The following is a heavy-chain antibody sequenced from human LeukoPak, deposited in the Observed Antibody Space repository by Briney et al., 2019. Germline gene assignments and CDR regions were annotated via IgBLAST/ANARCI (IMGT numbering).Heavy chain of an antibody. J-gene: IGHJ5*02. D-gene: IGHD6-13*01. V-gene: IGHV4-61*01. CDR2: IYYSGNT. Sequence: SETLSLTCTVSGGSVTSGSYYWSWIRQLPGKGLEWIGYIYYSGNTNYNPSLKSRVAISVDTSKNQFSLNLTSMTAADTAVYYCARLSSSRTGVFDPWGQGTLVTVSS. CDR1: GGSVTSGSYY. CDR3: ARLSSSRTGVFDP.